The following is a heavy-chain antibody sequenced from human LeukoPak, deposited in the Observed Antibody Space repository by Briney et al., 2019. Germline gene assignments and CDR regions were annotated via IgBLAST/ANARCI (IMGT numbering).Heavy chain of an antibody. CDR1: GYSISSGYY. D-gene: IGHD3-10*01. V-gene: IGHV4-38-2*02. CDR2: IYHSGST. Sequence: PSETLSLTCTVSGYSISSGYYWGWIRQPPGKGLEWIGSIYHSGSTYYNPSLKSRVTISVDTSKNQFSLKLSSVTAADTAVYYCARHSVLLWFGEFGGGWFDPWGQGTLVTVSS. J-gene: IGHJ5*02. CDR3: ARHSVLLWFGEFGGGWFDP.